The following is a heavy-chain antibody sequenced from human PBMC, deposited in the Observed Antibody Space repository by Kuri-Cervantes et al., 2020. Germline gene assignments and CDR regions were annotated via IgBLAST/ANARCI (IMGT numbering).Heavy chain of an antibody. J-gene: IGHJ4*02. CDR2: IKQDGSEK. D-gene: IGHD4-17*01. V-gene: IGHV3-7*03. CDR1: GFTFSSYW. Sequence: GGSLRLSCAASGFTFSSYWMSWVRQAPGKGLEWVANIKQDGSEKYYVDSVKGRFTISRDNAKNSLYLQMNSLRAEDTAVYYCIRLPVDGDPGYWGQGTLVTVSS. CDR3: IRLPVDGDPGY.